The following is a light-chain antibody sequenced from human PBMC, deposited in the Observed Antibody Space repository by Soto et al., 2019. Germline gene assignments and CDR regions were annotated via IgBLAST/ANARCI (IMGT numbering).Light chain of an antibody. J-gene: IGKJ1*01. Sequence: EIVLTQSPGTLSLSPGERATLSFRASQSVSSSYLAWYQQKPVQAPRLLIYGASSRATGIPDRFSGSGSGTDFTLTISRLEPEDFAVYYCQQYGSSRGTFGQGTKVDIK. CDR2: GAS. CDR3: QQYGSSRGT. V-gene: IGKV3-20*01. CDR1: QSVSSSY.